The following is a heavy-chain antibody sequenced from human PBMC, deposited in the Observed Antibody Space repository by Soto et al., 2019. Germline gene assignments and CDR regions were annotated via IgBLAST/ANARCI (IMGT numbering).Heavy chain of an antibody. CDR3: PRHPGYSLYYFDY. J-gene: IGHJ4*02. CDR1: GGSTSSSSYY. CDR2: IYYSGST. V-gene: IGHV4-39*01. D-gene: IGHD1-26*01. Sequence: SETLSLTCTVSGGSTSSSSYYWGSIRQPPGKGLEWIGSIYYSGSTYYNPSLKSRVTISVDTSKSQFSLKLSSVTAADTAVYYCPRHPGYSLYYFDYWGQGTLVT.